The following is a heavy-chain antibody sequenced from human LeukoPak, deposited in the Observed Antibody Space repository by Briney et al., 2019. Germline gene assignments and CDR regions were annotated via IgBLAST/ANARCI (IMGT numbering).Heavy chain of an antibody. V-gene: IGHV1-69*04. J-gene: IGHJ5*02. CDR3: ARDLGVVVAATPLYPGWFDP. Sequence: SVKVSCKASGGTFSSYAISWVRQAPGQGLEWMGRITPILGIANYAQKFQGRVTITADKSTSTAYMELSSLRSEDTAVYYCARDLGVVVAATPLYPGWFDPWGQGTLVTVSS. CDR2: ITPILGIA. D-gene: IGHD2-15*01. CDR1: GGTFSSYA.